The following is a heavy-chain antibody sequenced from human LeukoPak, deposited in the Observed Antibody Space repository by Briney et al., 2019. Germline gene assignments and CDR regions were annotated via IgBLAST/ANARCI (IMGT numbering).Heavy chain of an antibody. Sequence: GRSLRLSCAASGFTFSSYAMHWVRQAPGKGLEWVAFIYYDGNKKFYADSVKGRFTISRDNSKNTVYLQMNTLRTEDTTVFYCVKDQDVVFGYLEHWGQGTLVTVSS. D-gene: IGHD3-3*01. V-gene: IGHV3-30*04. J-gene: IGHJ4*02. CDR1: GFTFSSYA. CDR3: VKDQDVVFGYLEH. CDR2: IYYDGNKK.